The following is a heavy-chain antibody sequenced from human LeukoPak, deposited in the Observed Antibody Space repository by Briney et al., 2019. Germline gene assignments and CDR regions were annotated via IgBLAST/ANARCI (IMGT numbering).Heavy chain of an antibody. D-gene: IGHD1-26*01. CDR1: GYTFTSYD. J-gene: IGHJ3*02. V-gene: IGHV1-8*01. Sequence: ASVKVSCKASGYTFTSYDINWVRQATGQGLEWMGWMNPNSGNTGYAQKYQGRVTMTRNTSISTAYMELSSLRSEDTAVYYCASHDSGSYRPNDAFDIWGQGTKVTVSS. CDR3: ASHDSGSYRPNDAFDI. CDR2: MNPNSGNT.